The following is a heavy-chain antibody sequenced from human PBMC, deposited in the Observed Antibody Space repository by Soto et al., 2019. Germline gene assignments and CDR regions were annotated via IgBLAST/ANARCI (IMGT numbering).Heavy chain of an antibody. D-gene: IGHD3-22*01. CDR1: EFSLGVYV. CDR2: IRSKPYGRTT. Sequence: LCLCCPHYEFSLGVYVVTWVRNEPREGHGWEGFIRSKPYGRTTEYAASGKGRFTNSRDDSKSIAYLEMNSMKTEDTAVYFCTRDRGLAYCYDSSGYNSFDYWGQGTLVTVSS. CDR3: TRDRGLAYCYDSSGYNSFDY. V-gene: IGHV3-49*04. J-gene: IGHJ4*02.